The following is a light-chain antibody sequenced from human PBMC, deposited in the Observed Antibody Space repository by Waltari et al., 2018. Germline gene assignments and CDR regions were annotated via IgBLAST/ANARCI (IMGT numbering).Light chain of an antibody. CDR2: EDN. CDR1: SGSIASSF. V-gene: IGLV6-57*03. Sequence: FLLTQPRSVSESPGETVTISCGRRSGSIASSFVPWYQQRPGSVPTTVIYEDNDRTSWVSDRFSGSIDTSSNSAVLTISGLQIEDEADYYCQSYDKTNQVFGGGTKLTVL. CDR3: QSYDKTNQV. J-gene: IGLJ3*02.